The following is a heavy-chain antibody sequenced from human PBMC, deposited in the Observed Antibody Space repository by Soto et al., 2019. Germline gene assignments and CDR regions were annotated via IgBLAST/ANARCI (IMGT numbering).Heavy chain of an antibody. D-gene: IGHD3-10*01. CDR3: ARGLNYLDHHAFDI. CDR2: IYSGGST. V-gene: IGHV3-53*01. CDR1: GFTVSNNY. Sequence: EAQLVESGGGLIQPGGSLRLSCAASGFTVSNNYMVWVRQAPGKGLEWVSVIYSGGSTYYADSVKGRFTISRDKSNNTLYLQMNTVRAEDTDVYYCARGLNYLDHHAFDIWGQGTMVTVSS. J-gene: IGHJ3*02.